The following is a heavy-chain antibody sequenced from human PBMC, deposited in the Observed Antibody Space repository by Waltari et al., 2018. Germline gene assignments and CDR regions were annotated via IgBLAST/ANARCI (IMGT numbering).Heavy chain of an antibody. V-gene: IGHV1-69*05. J-gene: IGHJ4*02. CDR3: AIHPGGPPYYYLTGFSFVGY. D-gene: IGHD3-9*01. Sequence: QVKLVQCGAAVKQPVSSVKVSCKDSGSTFSNYAIRRMRPAPGTGLACMGGSIPILGTANYPHKFQGRVTITTDESTSTAYMELSSLGSDDTSVYFCAIHPGGPPYYYLTGFSFVGYWGQGTLVTVSS. CDR2: SIPILGTA. CDR1: GSTFSNYA.